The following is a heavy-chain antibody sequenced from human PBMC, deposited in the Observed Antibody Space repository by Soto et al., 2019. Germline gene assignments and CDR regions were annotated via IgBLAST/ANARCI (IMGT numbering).Heavy chain of an antibody. CDR3: ARAMYYYDSSGLRGYAFDI. J-gene: IGHJ3*02. CDR1: GGTFSSYA. CDR2: IIPIFGTA. D-gene: IGHD3-22*01. Sequence: QVQLVQSGAEVKKPGSSVKVSCKASGGTFSSYAISWVRQAPGQGLEWMGGIIPIFGTANYAQKFQGRVTITADKPTSTAHMELSSLGSEDTAVYYCARAMYYYDSSGLRGYAFDIWGQGTMVTVSS. V-gene: IGHV1-69*06.